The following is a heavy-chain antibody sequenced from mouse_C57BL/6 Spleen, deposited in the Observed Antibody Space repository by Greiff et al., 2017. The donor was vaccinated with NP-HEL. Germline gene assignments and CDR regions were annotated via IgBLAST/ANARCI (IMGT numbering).Heavy chain of an antibody. V-gene: IGHV1-15*01. Sequence: VHLVESGAELVRPGASVTLSCKASGYTFTDYEMHWVKQTPVHGLEWIGAIDPETGGTAYNQKFKGKAILTADKSSSTAYMELRSLTSEDSAVYYCTRAGGAAWFAYWGQGTLVTVSA. CDR1: GYTFTDYE. CDR3: TRAGGAAWFAY. J-gene: IGHJ3*01. CDR2: IDPETGGT. D-gene: IGHD1-1*02.